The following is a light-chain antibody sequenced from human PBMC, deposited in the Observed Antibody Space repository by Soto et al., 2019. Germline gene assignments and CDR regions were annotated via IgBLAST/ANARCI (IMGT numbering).Light chain of an antibody. Sequence: DIQMTQSPSSLSASVGDTVTITCRSSQDVGRWLSWYQQKPWKAPKILIFATSSLQSGVPSRFNGSGSGTDFTLTISSLQSEDFATYYCQQARSFPVTFGQGTRLEIK. CDR2: ATS. CDR3: QQARSFPVT. V-gene: IGKV1D-12*01. J-gene: IGKJ5*01. CDR1: QDVGRW.